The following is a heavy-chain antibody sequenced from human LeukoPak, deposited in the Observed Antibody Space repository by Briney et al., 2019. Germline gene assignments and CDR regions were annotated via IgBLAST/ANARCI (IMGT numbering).Heavy chain of an antibody. D-gene: IGHD3-22*01. CDR3: AKRGVVIRVILVGFHKEANYFDS. J-gene: IGHJ4*02. CDR1: GITLSNYG. Sequence: PGGSLRLSCAVSGITLSNYGMSWVRQAPGKGLEWVAGISGSGGRTNYADSVKGRFTISRDNTKNTLYLQMNSLRAEDTAVYFCAKRGVVIRVILVGFHKEANYFDSWGQGVLVTVSS. V-gene: IGHV3-23*01. CDR2: ISGSGGRT.